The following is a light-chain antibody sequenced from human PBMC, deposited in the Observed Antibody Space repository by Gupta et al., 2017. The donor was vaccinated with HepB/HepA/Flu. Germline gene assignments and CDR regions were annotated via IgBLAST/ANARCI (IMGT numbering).Light chain of an antibody. CDR1: QGIRDD. J-gene: IGKJ5*01. CDR3: LQHNGYPLT. V-gene: IGKV1-17*01. CDR2: TAS. Sequence: DIQITQSLSSLSAYVGDRDTITCRASQGIRDDLSWYQQKPGRALQRLSYTASSLQNGDPSRFSGSGAGTEFTLTISSLQPEDSATYYCLQHNGYPLTFGQGTRLEI.